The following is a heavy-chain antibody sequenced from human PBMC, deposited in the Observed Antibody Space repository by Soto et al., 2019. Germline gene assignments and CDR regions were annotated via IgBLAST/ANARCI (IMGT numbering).Heavy chain of an antibody. D-gene: IGHD5-18*01. J-gene: IGHJ5*02. CDR1: GGSFSGYY. CDR2: INHSGST. CDR3: ARGAIRLWFNWFDP. Sequence: PSETLSLTCAVYGGSFSGYYWSWIRQPPGKGLEWIGEINHSGSTNYNPSLKSRVTISVDTSKNQFSLKLSSVTAADTAVYYCARGAIRLWFNWFDPWGQGTLVTVSS. V-gene: IGHV4-34*01.